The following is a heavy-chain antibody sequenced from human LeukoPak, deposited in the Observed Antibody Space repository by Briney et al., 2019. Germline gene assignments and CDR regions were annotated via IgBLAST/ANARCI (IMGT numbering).Heavy chain of an antibody. D-gene: IGHD1-26*01. CDR2: INPNSGGT. J-gene: IGHJ4*02. CDR3: ARVVLVGANDY. Sequence: ASVKVSCKASGYTFTGYYMHWVRQAPGQGLEWMGWINPNSGGTNYAQKFQGRVTMTRDTSISTAYMELRSLRSDDTAVYYCARVVLVGANDYWGQGTLVTVSS. V-gene: IGHV1-2*02. CDR1: GYTFTGYY.